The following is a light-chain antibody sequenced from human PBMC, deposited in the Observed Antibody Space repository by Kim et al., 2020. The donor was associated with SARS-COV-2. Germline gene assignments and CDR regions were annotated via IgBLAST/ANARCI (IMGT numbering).Light chain of an antibody. V-gene: IGLV2-14*03. CDR2: DVS. J-gene: IGLJ1*01. CDR3: TSYTSLGTYV. Sequence: QSALTQPASVSGSPGQSITISCTGTSSDVGGYNYVSWYQQLPGKAPKLMIYDVSNRPSGISNRFSGSKSGNTASLTISGLQAEDEADYYCTSYTSLGTYVFGTGTKVTVL. CDR1: SSDVGGYNY.